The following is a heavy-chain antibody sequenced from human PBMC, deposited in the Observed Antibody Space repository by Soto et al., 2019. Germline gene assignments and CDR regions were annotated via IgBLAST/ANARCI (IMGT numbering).Heavy chain of an antibody. CDR1: GFTFISFG. CDR3: AKVKMTYAIRGLYFDL. Sequence: QPGGPRRLSGSAFGFTFISFGMHWVGQAPGKGLEWVALISYDGSNAYYGDSVKGRFSNSRDNSKNTLYLQMNALRAEDSAVYLCAKVKMTYAIRGLYFDLWGQGTLVTVSS. J-gene: IGHJ4*02. V-gene: IGHV3-30*19. D-gene: IGHD3-9*01. CDR2: ISYDGSNA.